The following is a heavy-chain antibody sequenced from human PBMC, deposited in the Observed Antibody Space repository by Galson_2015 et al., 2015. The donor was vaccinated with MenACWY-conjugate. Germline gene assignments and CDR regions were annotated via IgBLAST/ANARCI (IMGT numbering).Heavy chain of an antibody. CDR1: GFTFTGYE. CDR3: ARVATWIHQYYYYMDV. J-gene: IGHJ6*03. D-gene: IGHD5-18*01. CDR2: ISKSGSPI. Sequence: SLRLSCAVSGFTFTGYEFNWVRQAPGKGLEWLSYISKSGSPIYYADSVKGRFTISRDNTKKSLFLQMNSLTAGDTAVYYCARVATWIHQYYYYMDVWGKGNTVTVSS. V-gene: IGHV3-48*03.